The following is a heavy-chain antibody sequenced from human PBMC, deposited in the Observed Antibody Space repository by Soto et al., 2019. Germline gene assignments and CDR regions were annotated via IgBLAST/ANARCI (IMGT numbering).Heavy chain of an antibody. CDR3: ARVGYRATFTLGYFDY. CDR1: GGSISSGGYY. CDR2: IYYSGST. Sequence: QVQLQESGPGLVKPSQTLSLTCTVSGGSISSGGYYWRWIRQHPGKGLEWIGYIYYSGSTYYNPSIKSRVTRSVDTSKNQFSLKLSSVTAADTAVYYCARVGYRATFTLGYFDYWGQGTLVTVSS. J-gene: IGHJ4*02. V-gene: IGHV4-31*03. D-gene: IGHD5-12*01.